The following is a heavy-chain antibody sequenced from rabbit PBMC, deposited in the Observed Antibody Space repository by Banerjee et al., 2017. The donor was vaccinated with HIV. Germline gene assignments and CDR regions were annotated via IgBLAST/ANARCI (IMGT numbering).Heavy chain of an antibody. CDR2: IYNGDGST. V-gene: IGHV1S47*01. D-gene: IGHD1-1*01. CDR1: GFDFSSNA. Sequence: QEQLVESGGGLVQPEGSLTLTCKASGFDFSSNAMCWVRQAPGKRPEWIACIYNGDGSTCYANWAKGRFTVSKTSSTTVTLQMTSLTAADTATYFCARNYWGFNLWGQGTLVTVS. J-gene: IGHJ4*01. CDR3: ARNYWGFNL.